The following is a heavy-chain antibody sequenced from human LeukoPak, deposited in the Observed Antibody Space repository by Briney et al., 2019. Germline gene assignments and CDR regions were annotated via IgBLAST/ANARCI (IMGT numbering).Heavy chain of an antibody. V-gene: IGHV3-30*03. CDR1: GFTFSSYG. D-gene: IGHD6-13*01. Sequence: PGRSLRLSCAASGFTFSSYGMHWVRQAPGKGLEWVAVISYDGSNKYYADSVKGRFTISRDNSKNTVYLQMNSLRAEDMAVYYCARVWGLDYSSIAAAGFDYWGQGTLVTVSS. CDR3: ARVWGLDYSSIAAAGFDY. J-gene: IGHJ4*02. CDR2: ISYDGSNK.